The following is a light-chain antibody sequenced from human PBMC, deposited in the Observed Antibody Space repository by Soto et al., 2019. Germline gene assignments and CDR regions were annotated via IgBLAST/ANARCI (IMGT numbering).Light chain of an antibody. CDR3: QQYINWPRT. CDR2: GAY. J-gene: IGKJ1*01. V-gene: IGKV3-15*01. CDR1: QRLSSN. Sequence: EIVLTQSPVTLSVSPGERVTLSCRASQRLSSNLAWYQQRPGQAPRLLIYGAYIRATDIPARFIGSGSGTEFTLTISSLQSEDFAVYYCQQYINWPRTVGQGTKVDIK.